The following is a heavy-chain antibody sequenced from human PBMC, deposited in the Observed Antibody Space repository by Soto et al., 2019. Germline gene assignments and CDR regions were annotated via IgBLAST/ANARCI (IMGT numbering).Heavy chain of an antibody. CDR3: AKSVTMVTNWFDP. D-gene: IGHD3-10*01. CDR2: ISYDGSNK. V-gene: IGHV3-30*18. Sequence: GGSLRLSCAASGFVFSNYVMHWFREAPGKGLEWVAVISYDGSNKYYADSVKGRFTVSRDNSKNTMFLQMNSLRGEDTAVYYCAKSVTMVTNWFDPWGQGTLVTVSS. CDR1: GFVFSNYV. J-gene: IGHJ5*02.